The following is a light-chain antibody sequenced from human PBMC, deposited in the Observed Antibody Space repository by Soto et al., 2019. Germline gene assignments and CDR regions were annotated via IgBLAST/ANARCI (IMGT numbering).Light chain of an antibody. V-gene: IGKV1-5*03. CDR1: QSIGSW. Sequence: DIQMTQSPSTLSASVGDGVTITCRASQSIGSWLAWYQQKPGKAPKLLIYKATNLQSGVPSRFSGSGSGTDFSLTISSLQPVDSATYFCQQYNDLQYTFGPGTKREI. J-gene: IGKJ2*01. CDR3: QQYNDLQYT. CDR2: KAT.